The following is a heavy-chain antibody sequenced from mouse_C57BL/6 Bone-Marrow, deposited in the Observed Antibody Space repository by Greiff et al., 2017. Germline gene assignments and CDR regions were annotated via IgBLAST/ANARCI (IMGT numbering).Heavy chain of an antibody. CDR3: ARRPLMDY. Sequence: EVMLVESGGGLVKPGGSLKLSCAASGFTFSDYGMHWVRQAPEKGLEWVAYISSGSSTISSADTVKGRFTISRDNAKNTLFLQITSLRSEDTAMYYCARRPLMDYWGQGTSVTVSS. J-gene: IGHJ4*01. V-gene: IGHV5-17*01. CDR1: GFTFSDYG. CDR2: ISSGSSTI.